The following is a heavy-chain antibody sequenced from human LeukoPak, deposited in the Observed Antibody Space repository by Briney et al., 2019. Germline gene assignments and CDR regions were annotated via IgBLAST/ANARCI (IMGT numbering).Heavy chain of an antibody. Sequence: SETLSLTCTVSGVSISSSNSYWGWIRQPPGKGLEWIGSIYYSGNTYYNASLKSQVSISIDTSKNQFSLRLTSVTAADTAVYYCARENGELSYYYYYYMDVWGKGTTVTISS. J-gene: IGHJ6*03. D-gene: IGHD1-1*01. CDR1: GVSISSSNSY. CDR2: IYYSGNT. CDR3: ARENGELSYYYYYYMDV. V-gene: IGHV4-39*02.